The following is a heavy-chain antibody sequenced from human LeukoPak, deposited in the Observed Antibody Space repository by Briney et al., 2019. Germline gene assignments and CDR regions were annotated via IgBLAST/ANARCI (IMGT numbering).Heavy chain of an antibody. J-gene: IGHJ4*02. CDR2: INTNTGNP. V-gene: IGHV7-4-1*02. CDR3: AKEGTYGSSWSLDY. Sequence: ASVTVSCKASGCTFTSYAMNWVRQAPGQGLEWMGWINTNTGNPTYAQGFTGRFVFSLDTSVSTAYLQISSLKAEDTAVYYCAKEGTYGSSWSLDYWGQGTLVTVSS. D-gene: IGHD6-13*01. CDR1: GCTFTSYA.